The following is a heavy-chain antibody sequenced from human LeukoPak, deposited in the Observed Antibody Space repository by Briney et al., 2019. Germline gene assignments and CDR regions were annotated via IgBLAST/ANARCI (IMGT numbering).Heavy chain of an antibody. J-gene: IGHJ2*01. D-gene: IGHD2-15*01. Sequence: PSETLSLTCTVSGDSISSYYWGWIRQPPGKGLEWIGSIYYSGSTYYNPSLKSRVTISVDTSKNQFSLKLSSVTAADTAVYYCARKVVFDLWGRGTLVTVSS. CDR1: GDSISSYY. CDR3: ARKVVFDL. CDR2: IYYSGST. V-gene: IGHV4-39*01.